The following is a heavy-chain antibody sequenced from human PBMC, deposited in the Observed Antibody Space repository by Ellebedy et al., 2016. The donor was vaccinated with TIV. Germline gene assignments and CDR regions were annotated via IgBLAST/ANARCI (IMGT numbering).Heavy chain of an antibody. CDR1: GFSVSRRY. J-gene: IGHJ4*02. V-gene: IGHV3-53*01. CDR3: VGDPWDY. Sequence: PGGSLRLSCAVSGFSVSRRYMSWVRQAPGKGLQWVSVVYYDGVTNYADSVKGRFTVSRDSSKNMIYLQMNSLRAEDTAVYYCVGDPWDYWGQGTLVTVSS. CDR2: VYYDGVT.